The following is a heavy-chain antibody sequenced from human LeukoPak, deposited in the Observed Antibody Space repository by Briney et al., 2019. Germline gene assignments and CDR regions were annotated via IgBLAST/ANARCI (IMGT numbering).Heavy chain of an antibody. Sequence: VASVKVSCKASGGTFSSYAITWVRQVPGQGLEWMGRIIPMLGIVNDAQKFQGRVTMTADKSTSTAYMELSSLRSEDTAVYYCARDETGSGSEYFQYWGQGTLVTVSS. CDR2: IIPMLGIV. D-gene: IGHD6-19*01. CDR3: ARDETGSGSEYFQY. J-gene: IGHJ1*01. V-gene: IGHV1-69*04. CDR1: GGTFSSYA.